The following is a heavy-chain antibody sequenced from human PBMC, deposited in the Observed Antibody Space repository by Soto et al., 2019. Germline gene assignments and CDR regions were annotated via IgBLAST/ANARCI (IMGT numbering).Heavy chain of an antibody. CDR1: GGSVSSGSHY. V-gene: IGHV4-61*01. J-gene: IGHJ6*02. CDR3: ATLGYGLDV. CDR2: IYYDGYT. Sequence: SETLSLTCTVSGGSVSSGSHYGSWIRQPPGRGLEYIGHIYYDGYTEYNPSLKSRVTISIDTSKNQFSLKLSSVTAADTAVYYCATLGYGLDVWGQGTMVTVS.